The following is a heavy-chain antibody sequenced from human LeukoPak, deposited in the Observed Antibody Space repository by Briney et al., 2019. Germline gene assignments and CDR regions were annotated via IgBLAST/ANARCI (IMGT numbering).Heavy chain of an antibody. D-gene: IGHD7-27*01. V-gene: IGHV3-48*01. Sequence: GGSLRLPCAASGFTFSSYSMNWVRQAPGKGLEWVSYISSSSSTIYYADSVKGRFTISRDNAKNSLYLQMNSLRAEDTAVYYCARDWELGTFDYWGQGTLVTVSS. CDR1: GFTFSSYS. CDR2: ISSSSSTI. CDR3: ARDWELGTFDY. J-gene: IGHJ4*02.